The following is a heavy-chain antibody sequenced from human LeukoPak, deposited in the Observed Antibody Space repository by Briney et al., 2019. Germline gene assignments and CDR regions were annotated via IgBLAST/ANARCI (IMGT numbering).Heavy chain of an antibody. Sequence: SETLSLTCAVYGGSFSGYYWSWIRQPPGKGLEWIGEINHSGSTNYNPSLKSRVTISVDTSKNQFSLKLSSVTAADTAVYYCATHYNWNGAAWFDPWGQGTLVTVSS. D-gene: IGHD1-20*01. CDR1: GGSFSGYY. V-gene: IGHV4-34*01. CDR2: INHSGST. J-gene: IGHJ5*02. CDR3: ATHYNWNGAAWFDP.